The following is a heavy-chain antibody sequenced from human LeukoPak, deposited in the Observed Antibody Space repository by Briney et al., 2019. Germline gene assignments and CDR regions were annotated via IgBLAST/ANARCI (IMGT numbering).Heavy chain of an antibody. D-gene: IGHD3-3*01. V-gene: IGHV1-8*01. J-gene: IGHJ6*03. CDR1: GYTFTSYD. CDR2: MNPNSGNT. CDR3: ARGVAHYDFWSGYYPPNYYYYYMDV. Sequence: ASVKVSCKASGYTFTSYDINWVRQATGQGLEWMGWMNPNSGNTGYAQKFQGRVTMTRNTSISTAYMELSSLRSEDTAVYYCARGVAHYDFWSGYYPPNYYYYYMDVWGKGTTVTVSS.